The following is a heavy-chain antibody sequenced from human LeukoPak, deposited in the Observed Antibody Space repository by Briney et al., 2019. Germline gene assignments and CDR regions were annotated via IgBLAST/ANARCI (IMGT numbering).Heavy chain of an antibody. CDR1: GGTFSSYA. CDR2: ILPIFGTA. J-gene: IGHJ4*02. D-gene: IGHD2-15*01. CDR3: ARVPSCSGGSCYSYYFDY. Sequence: SVKVSCKASGGTFSSYAISWVRQAPGQGLEWMGGILPIFGTANYAQKFQGRVTITADKSTSTAYMELSSLRSEDTAVYYCARVPSCSGGSCYSYYFDYWGQGTLVTVSS. V-gene: IGHV1-69*06.